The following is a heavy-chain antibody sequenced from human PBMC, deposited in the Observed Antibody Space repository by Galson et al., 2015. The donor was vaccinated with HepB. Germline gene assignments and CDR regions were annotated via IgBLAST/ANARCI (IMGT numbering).Heavy chain of an antibody. Sequence: SLRLSCAASGFTFSSYSMNWVRQAPGKGLEWVSYISSSSSTIYYADSVKGRFTISRDNAKNSLYLQMNSLRDEDTAVYYCAREGNDFWSGDYYYYYGMDVWGQGTTVTVSS. CDR2: ISSSSSTI. D-gene: IGHD3-3*01. J-gene: IGHJ6*02. CDR3: AREGNDFWSGDYYYYYGMDV. V-gene: IGHV3-48*02. CDR1: GFTFSSYS.